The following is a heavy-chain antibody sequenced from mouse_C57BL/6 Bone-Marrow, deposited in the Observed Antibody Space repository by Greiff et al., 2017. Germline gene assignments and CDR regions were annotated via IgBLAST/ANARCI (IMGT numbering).Heavy chain of an antibody. Sequence: VQLKQSGAELVRPGSSVKMSCKTSGYTFTSYGINWVKQRPGQGLEWIGYIYIGNGYTEYNEKFKGKATLTSDTSSSTAYMQLSILTSEDSAIYFCASGITTVVATVDYWGQGTTLTVSS. J-gene: IGHJ2*01. CDR2: IYIGNGYT. CDR1: GYTFTSYG. CDR3: ASGITTVVATVDY. V-gene: IGHV1-58*01. D-gene: IGHD1-1*01.